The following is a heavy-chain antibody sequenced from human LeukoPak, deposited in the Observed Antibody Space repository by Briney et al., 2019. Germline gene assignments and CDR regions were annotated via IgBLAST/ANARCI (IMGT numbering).Heavy chain of an antibody. V-gene: IGHV3-21*01. J-gene: IGHJ2*01. CDR2: ISSRGSYI. Sequence: RSGGSLRLSCAASGFTFSTYGMNWIRQAPGKGLEWVSSISSRGSYINYADSVEGRFTTSRDNAKNVLYLQLNSLRVEDTAVYYCAKDRQTYTTGVYWYFDLWGPGTLVSVSS. CDR3: AKDRQTYTTGVYWYFDL. D-gene: IGHD3-16*01. CDR1: GFTFSTYG.